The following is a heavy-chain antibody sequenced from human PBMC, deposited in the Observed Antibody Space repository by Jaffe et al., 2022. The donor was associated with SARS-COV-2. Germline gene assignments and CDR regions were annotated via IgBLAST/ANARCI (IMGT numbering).Heavy chain of an antibody. CDR2: INAGNGNT. CDR3: ARVGTRGYSGYGGPHSSYGMDV. Sequence: QVQLVQSGAEVKKPGASVKVSCKASGYTFTSYAMHWVRQAPGQRLEWMGWINAGNGNTKYSQKFQGRVTITRDTSASTAYMELSSLRSEDTAVYYCARVGTRGYSGYGGPHSSYGMDVWGQGTTVTVSS. D-gene: IGHD5-12*01. V-gene: IGHV1-3*01. CDR1: GYTFTSYA. J-gene: IGHJ6*02.